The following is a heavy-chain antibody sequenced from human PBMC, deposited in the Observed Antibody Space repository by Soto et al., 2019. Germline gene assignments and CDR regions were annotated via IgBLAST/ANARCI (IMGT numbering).Heavy chain of an antibody. V-gene: IGHV3-74*01. CDR3: ARRGVAGALDV. J-gene: IGHJ6*02. CDR2: ISPDGSTT. D-gene: IGHD2-21*01. CDR1: GFTFSNYW. Sequence: GGSLRLCCAAPGFTFSNYWMQWVLQAPGKGLVWVSHISPDGSTTSHADSVKGRFTISRDNAKNTLYLQTNSLRAEDTAVYYCARRGVAGALDVWGQGTTVTVSS.